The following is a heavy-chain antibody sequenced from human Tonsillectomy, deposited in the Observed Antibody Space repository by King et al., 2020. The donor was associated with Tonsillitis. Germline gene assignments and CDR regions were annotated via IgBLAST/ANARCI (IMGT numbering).Heavy chain of an antibody. CDR1: GLTFDDYA. J-gene: IGHJ3*02. D-gene: IGHD3-16*01. CDR2: INWNSGSR. CDR3: AKDIEETLLGVFDI. V-gene: IGHV3-9*01. Sequence: DVQLVESGGGLVQPGRSLRLSCAASGLTFDDYAIHWVRQAPGKGLEWVSGINWNSGSRGYADSVRGRFTISRDNGKTSLYLQMNSLRPEDTALYYCAKDIEETLLGVFDIWGRGTMVTVSS.